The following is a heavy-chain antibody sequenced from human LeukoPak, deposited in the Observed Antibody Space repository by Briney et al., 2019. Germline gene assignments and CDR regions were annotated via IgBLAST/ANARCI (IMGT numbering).Heavy chain of an antibody. D-gene: IGHD6-19*01. CDR3: AAALAIAVGGTTPGDY. J-gene: IGHJ4*02. V-gene: IGHV3-21*06. Sequence: GGSLRLSCAASGFTLSSHYVNWVRQAPGKGLEWVSSITSSSSSDIFYADSVKGRFTTSRDNAKNLLYLKMKRLGGEDTAVYYCAAALAIAVGGTTPGDYWGRGTLVTVSS. CDR2: ITSSSSSDI. CDR1: GFTLSSHY.